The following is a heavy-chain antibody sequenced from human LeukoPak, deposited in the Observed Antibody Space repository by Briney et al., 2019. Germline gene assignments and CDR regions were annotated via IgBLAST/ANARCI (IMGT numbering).Heavy chain of an antibody. J-gene: IGHJ3*02. Sequence: SETLSLTCTVSGGSISSYYWSWIRQPPGEGLEWIGYIYYSGSTNYNPSLKSRVTISVDTSKNQFSLKLSSVTAADTAVYYCARRDSGWFRGGAFDIWGQGTMVTVSS. CDR1: GGSISSYY. CDR2: IYYSGST. D-gene: IGHD6-19*01. V-gene: IGHV4-59*08. CDR3: ARRDSGWFRGGAFDI.